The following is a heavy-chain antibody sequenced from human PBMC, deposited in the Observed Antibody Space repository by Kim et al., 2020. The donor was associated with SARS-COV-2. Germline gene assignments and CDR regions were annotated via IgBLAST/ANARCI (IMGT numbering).Heavy chain of an antibody. V-gene: IGHV4-61*01. D-gene: IGHD6-19*01. CDR2: IYYSGST. CDR3: AGCSTGPVAPFDY. J-gene: IGHJ4*02. Sequence: SETLSLTCTVSGGSVSSGSYYWSWIRQPPGKGLEWIGYIYYSGSTNYNPSLKSRVTISVDTSKNQFSLKLSSVTAADTAVYYCAGCSTGPVAPFDYWGQGTLVTVSS. CDR1: GGSVSSGSYY.